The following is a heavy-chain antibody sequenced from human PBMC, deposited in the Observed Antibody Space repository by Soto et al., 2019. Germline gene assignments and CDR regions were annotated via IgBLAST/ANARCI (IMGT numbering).Heavy chain of an antibody. CDR1: GFTFSSYS. V-gene: IGHV3-21*01. J-gene: IGHJ4*02. CDR3: ARGQRYYYDSSGYYYKVAFDY. CDR2: ISSSSSYI. D-gene: IGHD3-22*01. Sequence: SLRLSCAASGFTFSSYSMNWVRQAPGKGLEWVSSISSSSSYIYYADSVKGRFAISRDNAKNSLYLQMNSLRAEDTAVYYCARGQRYYYDSSGYYYKVAFDYWGQGTLVTVSS.